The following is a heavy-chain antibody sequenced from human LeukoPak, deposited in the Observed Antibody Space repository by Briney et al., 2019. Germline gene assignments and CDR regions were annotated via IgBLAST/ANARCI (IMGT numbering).Heavy chain of an antibody. CDR2: INHSGRT. CDR3: XEXGXXSSGYSLVDN. J-gene: IGHJ4*02. D-gene: IGHD3-22*01. V-gene: IGHV4-34*01. CDR1: GGSFSGYY. Sequence: SETLXXTCAVYGGSFSGYYWSWLRQPPGKGLEWIGEINHSGRTNYNKSLKRGVTITEETSKKQFTLTRRLGTAAETACYFWXEXGXXSSGYSLVDNWGQGTLVTVSS.